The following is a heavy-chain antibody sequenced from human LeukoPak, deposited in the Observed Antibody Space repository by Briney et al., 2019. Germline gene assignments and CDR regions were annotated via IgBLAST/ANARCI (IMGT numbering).Heavy chain of an antibody. V-gene: IGHV3-21*04. Sequence: GGSLRLSCAASGFTFDDYGMSWVRQAPGKGLEWVSSISSSSTYIYYADSLKGRITIPRDNAKNSLYLQMNSLRVEDTAVFYCAKSRYYYYDRGEYYFDYWGQGVLVTVSS. CDR2: ISSSSTYI. CDR1: GFTFDDYG. D-gene: IGHD3-22*01. J-gene: IGHJ4*02. CDR3: AKSRYYYYDRGEYYFDY.